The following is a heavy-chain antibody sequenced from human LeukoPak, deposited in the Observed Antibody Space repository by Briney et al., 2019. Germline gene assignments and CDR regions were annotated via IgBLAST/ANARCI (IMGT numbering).Heavy chain of an antibody. CDR1: GFTVSSNY. Sequence: PGGSLRLPCAASGFTVSSNYMSWVRQAPGKGLECVSVIYSGGSTYYVDSVKGRFTISRDNSNNTLYLQMNNLRADDTAVYYCAGAGRYTGNAFDIWGQGTMVTVSS. D-gene: IGHD3-10*01. J-gene: IGHJ3*02. CDR3: AGAGRYTGNAFDI. V-gene: IGHV3-66*01. CDR2: IYSGGST.